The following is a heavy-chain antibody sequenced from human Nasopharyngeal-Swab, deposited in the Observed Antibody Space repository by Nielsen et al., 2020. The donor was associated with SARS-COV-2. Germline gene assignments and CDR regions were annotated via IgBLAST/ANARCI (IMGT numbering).Heavy chain of an antibody. CDR2: IWYDGSNK. D-gene: IGHD6-13*01. J-gene: IGHJ4*02. CDR3: ARAYSSSWYYGY. V-gene: IGHV3-33*01. Sequence: GASLQISCAASGFTFSSYGMHWVRQAPGKGLEWVAVIWYDGSNKYYADSVKGRFTISRDNSKNTLYLQMNSLRAEDTAVYYCARAYSSSWYYGYWGQGTLVTVSS. CDR1: GFTFSSYG.